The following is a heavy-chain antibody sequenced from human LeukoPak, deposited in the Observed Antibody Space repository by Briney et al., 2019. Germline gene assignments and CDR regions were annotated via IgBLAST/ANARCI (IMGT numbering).Heavy chain of an antibody. CDR2: ICYSGST. D-gene: IGHD6-19*01. Sequence: PSETLSLTCTVSGGSISSYYWSWIRQPPGKGLEWIGYICYSGSTNYNPSLKSRVTISVDTSKNQFSLKLSSVTAADTAVYYCARDRRRTSIAVGAFDIWGQGTMVTVSS. J-gene: IGHJ3*02. CDR3: ARDRRRTSIAVGAFDI. V-gene: IGHV4-59*01. CDR1: GGSISSYY.